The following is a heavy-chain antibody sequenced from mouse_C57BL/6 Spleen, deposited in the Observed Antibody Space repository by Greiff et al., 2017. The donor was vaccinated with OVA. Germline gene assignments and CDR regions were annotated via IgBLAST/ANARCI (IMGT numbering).Heavy chain of an antibody. D-gene: IGHD1-1*01. V-gene: IGHV1-52*01. J-gene: IGHJ2*01. CDR2: IDPSDSET. CDR3: ARPHGSSYDYFDY. Sequence: QVQLQQPGAELVRPGSSVKLSCKASGYTFTSYWMHWVKQRPVQGLEWIGNIDPSDSETHYNQKFKNKATLTVDKSSSTAYMKLSSLTSEDSAVYYCARPHGSSYDYFDYWGQGTTLTVSS. CDR1: GYTFTSYW.